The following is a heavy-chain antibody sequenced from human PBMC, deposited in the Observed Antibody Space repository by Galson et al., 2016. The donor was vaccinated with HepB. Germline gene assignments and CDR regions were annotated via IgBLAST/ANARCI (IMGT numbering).Heavy chain of an antibody. CDR3: ARGQRSRNRGVVITSPHYAMDV. J-gene: IGHJ6*02. Sequence: SLRLSCAGSGFIFSSYWMTWVRQAPGKGLEWVANINRAGSVTHYVDSVEGRSTISIDNAKNSLFLQMNSLRVEDTAVYHCARGQRSRNRGVVITSPHYAMDVWGQGTLVTVSS. D-gene: IGHD3-3*01. CDR2: INRAGSVT. CDR1: GFIFSSYW. V-gene: IGHV3-7*01.